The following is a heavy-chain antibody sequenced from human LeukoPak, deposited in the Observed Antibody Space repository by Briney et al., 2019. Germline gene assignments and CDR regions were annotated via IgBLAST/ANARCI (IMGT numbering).Heavy chain of an antibody. V-gene: IGHV3-9*01. CDR3: ARDCNYYGGYGMDV. CDR1: GFTFDDYA. CDR2: ISWNSGSI. Sequence: GGSLRLSCAASGFTFDDYAMHWVRQAPGKGLEWVSGISWNSGSIGYADSVKGRFTISRDNSRNTLYLQMNSLRAEDTAVYYCARDCNYYGGYGMDVWGQGTTVTVSS. J-gene: IGHJ6*02. D-gene: IGHD3-10*01.